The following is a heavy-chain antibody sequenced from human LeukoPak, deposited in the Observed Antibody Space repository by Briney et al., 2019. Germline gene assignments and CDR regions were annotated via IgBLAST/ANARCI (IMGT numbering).Heavy chain of an antibody. D-gene: IGHD3-22*01. CDR1: GFSLSTSGVG. Sequence: SGPTLLNPPPTLTLTCTFSGFSLSTSGVGVGWIRQPPGKALEWLLLIYWNDDKRYSPSLKSRLTITKDTSKNQVVLTMTNIDPVDTATYYCAHSSVDDSSGYYYLYYFDYWGQGTLVTVSS. CDR3: AHSSVDDSSGYYYLYYFDY. V-gene: IGHV2-5*01. CDR2: IYWNDDK. J-gene: IGHJ4*02.